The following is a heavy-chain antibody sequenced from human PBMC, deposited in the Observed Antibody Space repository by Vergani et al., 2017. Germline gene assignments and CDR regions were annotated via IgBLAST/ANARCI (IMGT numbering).Heavy chain of an antibody. CDR1: GFSLSNARMG. V-gene: IGHV2-5*08. Sequence: QVTLKESGPVLVKPTETLTLTCTVSGFSLSNARMGVSWIRQPPGKALEWLALIYWDDDKRYSPSLKSRLTITKDTSKNQVVLTMTNMDPVDTATYYCAHRVTTVTSKGPVDYWGQGTLVTVSS. CDR2: IYWDDDK. J-gene: IGHJ4*02. D-gene: IGHD4-11*01. CDR3: AHRVTTVTSKGPVDY.